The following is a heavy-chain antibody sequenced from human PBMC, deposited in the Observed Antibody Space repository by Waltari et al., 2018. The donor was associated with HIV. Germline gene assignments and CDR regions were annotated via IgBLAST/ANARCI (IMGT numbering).Heavy chain of an antibody. V-gene: IGHV3-23*01. CDR3: AKQRSHGDRYFDL. Sequence: EVQLLESGGDLVQPGGSLRLSCVVSGGTCAMNWVRQAPGKGLDWVSAISGGGGAVYYADSVRGRFTMSRDNSENTVYLHMNSLRVEDTAVYYCAKQRSHGDRYFDLWGRGTLVTVSS. D-gene: IGHD3-10*01. CDR1: GGTCA. CDR2: ISGGGGAV. J-gene: IGHJ2*01.